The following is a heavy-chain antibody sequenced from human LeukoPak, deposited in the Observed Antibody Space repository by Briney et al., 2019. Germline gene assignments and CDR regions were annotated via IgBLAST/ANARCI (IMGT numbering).Heavy chain of an antibody. CDR1: GGSISSSSYY. D-gene: IGHD4-11*01. CDR2: IYYTGST. V-gene: IGHV4-39*01. CDR3: ASQSYYSNYD. J-gene: IGHJ4*02. Sequence: KPSETLSLTCTVSGGSISSSSYYWGWIRQPPGKGLEWIGTIYYTGSTDYNPSLKSRITISIDTSKNQFSLKLSSVPDAETAVYYCASQSYYSNYDWGQGTLVTVYS.